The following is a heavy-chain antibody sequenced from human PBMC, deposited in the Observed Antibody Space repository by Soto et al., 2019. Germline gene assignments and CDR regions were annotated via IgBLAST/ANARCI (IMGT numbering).Heavy chain of an antibody. CDR3: TRETVAGITGLDY. V-gene: IGHV3-23*01. CDR2: ISVSDAFI. Sequence: LRLCCAASGFNVGAFAVNWVRQAPGKGLEWVSGISVSDAFIYYADSVRGRFSISRDASENILYLQMNSLRVDDTALYYCTRETVAGITGLDYWGPGTLVTVSS. J-gene: IGHJ4*02. D-gene: IGHD1-20*01. CDR1: GFNVGAFA.